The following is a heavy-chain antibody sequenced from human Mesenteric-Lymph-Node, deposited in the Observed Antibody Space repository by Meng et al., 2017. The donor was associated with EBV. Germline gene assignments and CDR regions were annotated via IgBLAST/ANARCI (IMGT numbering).Heavy chain of an antibody. Sequence: GHLRGPGPGLVKPSQTLSLTCAVSGGSISSGGYYWSWIRQPPGKGLEWIGYIYYSGTTDYNPSLKSRVSMSVDTSNNQFSLKLGSVTASDTAVYYCARNYGGSHFDYWGQGTLVTVSS. CDR1: GGSISSGGYY. CDR3: ARNYGGSHFDY. D-gene: IGHD4-23*01. J-gene: IGHJ4*02. V-gene: IGHV4-30-4*01. CDR2: IYYSGTT.